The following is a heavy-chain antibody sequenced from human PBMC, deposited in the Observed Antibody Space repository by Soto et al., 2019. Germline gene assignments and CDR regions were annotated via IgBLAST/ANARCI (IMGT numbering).Heavy chain of an antibody. J-gene: IGHJ4*02. CDR2: ISGSGGST. D-gene: IGHD2-2*01. CDR3: AKGGGYCSSTSCYPFDY. V-gene: IGHV3-23*01. Sequence: GGSLSLSCAASGFTFSSYAMSWVRQAPGKGLEWVSAISGSGGSTYYADSVKGRFTISRDNSKNTLYLQMNSLRAEDTAVYYCAKGGGYCSSTSCYPFDYWGQGTLVTVSS. CDR1: GFTFSSYA.